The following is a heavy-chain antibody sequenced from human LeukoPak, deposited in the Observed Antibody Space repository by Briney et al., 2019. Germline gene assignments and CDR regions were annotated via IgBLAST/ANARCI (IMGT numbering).Heavy chain of an antibody. Sequence: SVTVSFKSSGFTFTSSAMQWVRQARGQRLEWIGWIVVCSGNTNYAQKFQERVTITTDMSTSTAYMELSSLRSEDTAVFYCAASGYSYGYGMDYWGQGTLVTVSS. CDR2: IVVCSGNT. CDR3: AASGYSYGYGMDY. D-gene: IGHD5-18*01. CDR1: GFTFTSSA. J-gene: IGHJ4*02. V-gene: IGHV1-58*02.